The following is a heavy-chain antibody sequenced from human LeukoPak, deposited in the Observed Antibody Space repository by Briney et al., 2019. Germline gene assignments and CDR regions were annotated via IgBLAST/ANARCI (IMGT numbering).Heavy chain of an antibody. J-gene: IGHJ4*02. V-gene: IGHV4-59*01. CDR1: GGSISSYY. CDR3: ARGKDYYDTSGYPTFHY. CDR2: IYYSGST. D-gene: IGHD3-22*01. Sequence: NPSETLSLTCTVSGGSISSYYWSWIRQPPGKGLEWIGYIYYSGSTNYNPSLKSRVTISVDTSKNQLSLKLTSVLAADTAVYYCARGKDYYDTSGYPTFHYWGQGTLVTVSS.